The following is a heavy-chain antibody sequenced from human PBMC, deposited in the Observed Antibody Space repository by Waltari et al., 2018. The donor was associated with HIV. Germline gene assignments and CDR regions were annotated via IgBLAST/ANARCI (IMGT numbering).Heavy chain of an antibody. D-gene: IGHD6-19*01. CDR3: ARQWLALYFDY. CDR2: IFYSGNT. J-gene: IGHJ4*02. V-gene: IGHV4-39*07. CDR1: GGSISSRDSY. Sequence: QLQVQESGPGLVKPSETLSLPCTVSGGSISSRDSYWGWIRQPPGKGLEWIGIIFYSGNTYSNPSLKCRVTISIDTSKSQFSLNLSSVTAADTAVYYCARQWLALYFDYWGQGTLVTVSS.